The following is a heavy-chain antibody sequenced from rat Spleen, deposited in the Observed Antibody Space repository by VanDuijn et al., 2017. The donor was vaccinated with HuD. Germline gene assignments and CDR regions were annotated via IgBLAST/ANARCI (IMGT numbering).Heavy chain of an antibody. V-gene: IGHV5-31*01. CDR2: ITNASGRT. CDR1: GFTFNNYW. CDR3: ARMTIAAIFH. J-gene: IGHJ2*01. D-gene: IGHD1-2*01. Sequence: EVQLVESGGGLVQPGGSLKLSCVASGFTFNNYWMTWIRQAPGKGLEWVASITNASGRTYYPDSVKGRFTISRDTAQNTLYLQMNSLRSEDTATYYCARMTIAAIFHWGQGVMVTVSS.